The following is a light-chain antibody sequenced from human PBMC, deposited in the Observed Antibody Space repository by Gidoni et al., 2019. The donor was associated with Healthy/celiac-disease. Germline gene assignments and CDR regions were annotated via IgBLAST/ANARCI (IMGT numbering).Light chain of an antibody. CDR3: QSADSSGTL. J-gene: IGLJ2*01. CDR2: KDR. V-gene: IGLV3-25*02. Sequence: SYALTQPPSVSVPPGQTARITCSGDALPKQYAYWYQQKPVQAPVLVIYKDREKPSGIPERFSGSSSGTTVTLTISGVQAEDAADYYCQSADSSGTLFGGGTKLTVL. CDR1: ALPKQY.